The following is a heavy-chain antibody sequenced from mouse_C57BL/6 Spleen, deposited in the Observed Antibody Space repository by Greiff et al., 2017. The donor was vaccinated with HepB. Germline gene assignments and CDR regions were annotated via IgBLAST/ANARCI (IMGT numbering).Heavy chain of an antibody. V-gene: IGHV1-80*01. CDR2: IYPGDGDT. D-gene: IGHD2-3*01. CDR1: GYAFSSYW. Sequence: VKLMESGAELVKPGASVKISCKASGYAFSSYWMNWVKQRPGKGLEWIGQIYPGDGDTNYNGKFKGKATLTADKSSSTAYMQLSSLTSEDSAVYFCARGGYDGYYFYFDYWGQGTTLTVSS. J-gene: IGHJ2*01. CDR3: ARGGYDGYYFYFDY.